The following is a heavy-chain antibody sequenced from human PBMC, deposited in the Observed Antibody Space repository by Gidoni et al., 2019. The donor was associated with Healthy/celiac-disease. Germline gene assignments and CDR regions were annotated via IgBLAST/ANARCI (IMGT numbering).Heavy chain of an antibody. CDR2: INHSGST. CDR3: ARRGDRITIFGVVITGFDY. V-gene: IGHV4-34*01. D-gene: IGHD3-3*01. J-gene: IGHJ4*02. Sequence: QVQLQQWGAGLLKPPETLSLTSAVYVGSFSGSYWSWIRQTPGKGLEWIGEINHSGSTNYNPSLKSRVTISVDTSKNQFSLKLSSVTAADTAVYYCARRGDRITIFGVVITGFDYWGQGTLVTVSS. CDR1: VGSFSGSY.